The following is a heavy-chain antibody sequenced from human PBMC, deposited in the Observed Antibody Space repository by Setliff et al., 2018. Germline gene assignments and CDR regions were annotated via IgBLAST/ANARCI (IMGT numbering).Heavy chain of an antibody. J-gene: IGHJ6*02. D-gene: IGHD5-18*01. CDR2: IDHNGST. V-gene: IGHV4-59*02. Sequence: SETLSLTCTVSGGSVSPYFWSWIRQPPGKGLQWIGYIDHNGSTNFNPSLKSRVNMSIDTSKNQFALNLKSVTAADTAVYYCARDRTAYSYGLDVWGQGTTVTVSS. CDR3: ARDRTAYSYGLDV. CDR1: GGSVSPYF.